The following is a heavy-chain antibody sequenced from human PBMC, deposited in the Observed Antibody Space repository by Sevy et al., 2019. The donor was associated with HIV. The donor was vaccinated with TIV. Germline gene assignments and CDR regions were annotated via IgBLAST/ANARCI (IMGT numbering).Heavy chain of an antibody. CDR2: INNDESST. J-gene: IGHJ4*02. CDR1: GFTFSSYS. V-gene: IGHV3-74*01. Sequence: GGSLRLSCATSGFTFSSYSMHWVRQVPGEGLVWVSRINNDESSTNYADSVKGRFTISRDNAKNTLYLQMNSLRAEDTAVYFCARDSEAAAQDFDYWGQGTLVTVSS. CDR3: ARDSEAAAQDFDY. D-gene: IGHD6-25*01.